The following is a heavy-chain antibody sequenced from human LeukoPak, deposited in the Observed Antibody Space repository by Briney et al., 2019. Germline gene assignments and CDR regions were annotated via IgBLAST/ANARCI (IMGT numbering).Heavy chain of an antibody. Sequence: PGGSLRLSCAASGFTVSSNYMSWVRQAPGKGLEWVSVIYSGGSTYYADSVKGRFTISRDNSKNTLYLQMNSLRAEDTAVCYCASVLDYYGPYYFDYWGQGTLVTVSS. V-gene: IGHV3-53*01. CDR2: IYSGGST. J-gene: IGHJ4*02. D-gene: IGHD3-10*01. CDR1: GFTVSSNY. CDR3: ASVLDYYGPYYFDY.